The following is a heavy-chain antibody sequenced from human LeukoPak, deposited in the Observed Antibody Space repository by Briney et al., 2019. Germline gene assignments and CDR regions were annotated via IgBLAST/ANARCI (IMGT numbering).Heavy chain of an antibody. CDR1: GYTFTGYY. J-gene: IGHJ4*02. D-gene: IGHD2-2*01. CDR2: INPNSGGT. CDR3: AKDRGNIVVVPAAETTVTTWAFGFDY. Sequence: GASVKVSCKASGYTFTGYYMHWVRQAPGQGLEWMGWINPNSGGTNYAQKFQGWVTMTRDTSISTAYMELSRLRSDDTAVYYCAKDRGNIVVVPAAETTVTTWAFGFDYWGQGTLVTVSS. V-gene: IGHV1-2*04.